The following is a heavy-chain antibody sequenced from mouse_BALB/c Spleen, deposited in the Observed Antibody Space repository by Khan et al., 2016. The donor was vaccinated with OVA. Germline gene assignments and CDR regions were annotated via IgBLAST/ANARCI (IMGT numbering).Heavy chain of an antibody. CDR2: INPHIGET. D-gene: IGHD1-1*01. Sequence: VQLKQSGPELVKPGASMKISCKASGYSFTGYFMNWVMQSHGKSLEWIGRINPHIGETFYNQKFKGKATLTVDESSSTAHMELRSLASEDSAVYYCARIYRSDFDYWGQGTTLTVSS. CDR1: GYSFTGYF. V-gene: IGHV1-20*02. CDR3: ARIYRSDFDY. J-gene: IGHJ2*01.